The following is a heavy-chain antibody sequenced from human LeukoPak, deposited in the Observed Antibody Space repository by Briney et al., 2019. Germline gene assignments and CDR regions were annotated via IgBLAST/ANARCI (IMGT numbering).Heavy chain of an antibody. CDR2: IYSDNT. V-gene: IGHV3-53*01. Sequence: GGSLRLSCTVSGFTVSSNSMSWVRQAPGKGLEWVSFIYSDNTHYSDSVKGRFTISRDNSKNTVYLQMNSLRPEDTAIYYCAKLFESGTYNNFFHYWGPGTLVTVSS. CDR3: AKLFESGTYNNFFHY. D-gene: IGHD3-10*01. J-gene: IGHJ4*02. CDR1: GFTVSSNS.